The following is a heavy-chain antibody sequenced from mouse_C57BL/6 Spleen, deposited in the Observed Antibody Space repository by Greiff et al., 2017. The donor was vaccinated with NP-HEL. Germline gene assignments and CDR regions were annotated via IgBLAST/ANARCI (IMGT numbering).Heavy chain of an antibody. J-gene: IGHJ1*03. V-gene: IGHV10-1*01. Sequence: EVQLQQSGGGLVQPKGSLKLSCAASGFSFNTYAMNWVRQAPGKGLEWVARIRSKSNNYATYYADSVKDRFTISRDDSESMLYLQMNNLKTEDTAMYYCVRVTTVERGYFDVWGTGTTVTVSS. CDR3: VRVTTVERGYFDV. D-gene: IGHD1-1*01. CDR1: GFSFNTYA. CDR2: IRSKSNNYAT.